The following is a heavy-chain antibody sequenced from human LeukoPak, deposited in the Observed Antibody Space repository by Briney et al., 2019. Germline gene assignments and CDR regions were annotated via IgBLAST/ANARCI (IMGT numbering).Heavy chain of an antibody. CDR1: GYTFTSYG. J-gene: IGHJ6*03. D-gene: IGHD3-16*01. Sequence: ASVKVSCKASGYTFTSYGISWVRQAPGQGLEWMGWISAYNGNTNYAQKLQGRVTMTTDTSTSTAYMELRSLRSDDTAVYYCARDGITFGGVTNYYYYMDVWGKGTTVTISS. CDR2: ISAYNGNT. CDR3: ARDGITFGGVTNYYYYMDV. V-gene: IGHV1-18*01.